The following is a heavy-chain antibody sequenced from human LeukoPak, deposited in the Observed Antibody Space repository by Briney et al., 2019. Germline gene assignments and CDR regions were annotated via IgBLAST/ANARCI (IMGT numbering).Heavy chain of an antibody. CDR3: AKDKIRYSSSWIDY. CDR2: ISWNSGSI. J-gene: IGHJ4*02. Sequence: GRSLRLSCAASGFTFDDYAMHWVRQAPGQGLEWVSGISWNSGSIGYADSVKGRFTISRDNAKNSLYLQMNSLRAEDTALYYCAKDKIRYSSSWIDYWGQGTLVTVSS. CDR1: GFTFDDYA. D-gene: IGHD6-13*01. V-gene: IGHV3-9*01.